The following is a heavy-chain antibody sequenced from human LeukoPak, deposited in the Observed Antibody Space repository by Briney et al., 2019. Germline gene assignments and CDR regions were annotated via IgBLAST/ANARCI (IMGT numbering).Heavy chain of an antibody. V-gene: IGHV4-31*03. CDR2: LYYSGST. CDR1: GGPISSGGYY. Sequence: PSQTLSLPCTVSGGPISSGGYYWSWIRQHPGKGLEWIGYLYYSGSTYYNPSLKSRVTISVDTTKNQFSLKLSSVTAADTAVYYCARGYCSGGSCYGDAFDIWGQGTMVTVSS. D-gene: IGHD2-15*01. J-gene: IGHJ3*02. CDR3: ARGYCSGGSCYGDAFDI.